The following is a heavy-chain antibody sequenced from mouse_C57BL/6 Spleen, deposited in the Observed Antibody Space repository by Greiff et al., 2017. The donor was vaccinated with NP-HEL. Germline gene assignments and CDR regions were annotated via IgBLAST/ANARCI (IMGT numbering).Heavy chain of an antibody. CDR1: GYTFTDHT. CDR2: IYPRDGST. D-gene: IGHD1-1*01. Sequence: VKLQESDAELVKPGASVKISCKVSGYTFTDHTIHWMKQRPEQGLEWIGYIYPRDGSTKYNEKFKGKATLTADKSSSTAYMQLNSLTSEDSAVYFCARSDYYGSSYDWYFDVWGTGTTVTVSS. J-gene: IGHJ1*03. V-gene: IGHV1-78*01. CDR3: ARSDYYGSSYDWYFDV.